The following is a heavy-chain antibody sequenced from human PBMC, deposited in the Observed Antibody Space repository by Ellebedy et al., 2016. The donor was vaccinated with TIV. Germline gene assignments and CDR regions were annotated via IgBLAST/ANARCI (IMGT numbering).Heavy chain of an antibody. J-gene: IGHJ4*02. CDR2: ISWNSGSI. V-gene: IGHV3-9*01. Sequence: GGSLRLXXAASGFTFDDYAMHWVRQAPGKGLEWVSGISWNSGSIGYADSVKGRFTISRDNAKNSLYLQMNSLRAEDTALYYCAKDHLVGATPQRMGLSDYWGQGTLVTVSS. CDR3: AKDHLVGATPQRMGLSDY. D-gene: IGHD1-26*01. CDR1: GFTFDDYA.